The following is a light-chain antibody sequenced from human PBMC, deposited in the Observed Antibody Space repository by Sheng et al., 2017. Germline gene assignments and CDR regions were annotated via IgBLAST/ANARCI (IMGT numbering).Light chain of an antibody. CDR2: AAS. CDR1: QSVSNN. CDR3: QQLNSFPLT. Sequence: LTQSPGTLSLSPGERATLSCKASQSVSNNFLAWYQQKPGRAPKLLIYAASTLQSGVPSRFSGSGSGTDFTLTISSLQPEDCATYYCQQLNSFPLTFGGGTKVEI. J-gene: IGKJ4*01. V-gene: IGKV1-9*01.